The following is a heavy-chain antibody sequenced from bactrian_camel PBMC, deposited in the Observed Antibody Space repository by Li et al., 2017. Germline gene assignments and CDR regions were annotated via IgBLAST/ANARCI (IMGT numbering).Heavy chain of an antibody. CDR2: ITSDSSNS. Sequence: QLVESGGDSVQAGDSLRLACTASGLTFVDTDMGWFRQVPGKGLEWVTCITSDSSNSYYADSVKGRFTITRDDAKNTVFLQMNSLKSGDTARYYCGTDLLETDGGNSHRDYWGQGTQVTVS. CDR1: GLTFVDTD. J-gene: IGHJ4*01. D-gene: IGHD2*01. CDR3: GTDLLETDGGNSHRDY. V-gene: IGHV3S2*01.